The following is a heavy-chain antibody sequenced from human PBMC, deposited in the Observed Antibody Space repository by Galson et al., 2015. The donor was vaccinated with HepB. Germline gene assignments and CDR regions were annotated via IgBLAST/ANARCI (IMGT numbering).Heavy chain of an antibody. D-gene: IGHD6-6*01. CDR1: GLIFSEYS. Sequence: SLRLSCAASGLIFSEYSMHWVRQAPGKGLEWVAVVSYDGSNKNYADSVKGRFTISRDNSKNTLFLQMKSLRGEDTAVYYCAQDKRSISARHVSYYYYGMDVWGQETTVTVSS. CDR3: AQDKRSISARHVSYYYYGMDV. V-gene: IGHV3-30*18. CDR2: VSYDGSNK. J-gene: IGHJ6*02.